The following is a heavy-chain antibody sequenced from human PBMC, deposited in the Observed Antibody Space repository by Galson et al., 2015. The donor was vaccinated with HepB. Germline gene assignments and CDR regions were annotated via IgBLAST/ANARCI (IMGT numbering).Heavy chain of an antibody. V-gene: IGHV4-34*01. CDR3: VRVSPLGYCRSSSCPYNCFMDV. CDR2: VNHSGST. Sequence: SETLSLTCAVYGASFSGYSWGWIRQPPGKGLEWIGQVNHSGSTNYSPSLRSRVTISVDVSENQFSLRLSSVTAADTAVYYCVRVSPLGYCRSSSCPYNCFMDVWARGTTVTVSS. D-gene: IGHD2-2*01. J-gene: IGHJ6*03. CDR1: GASFSGYS.